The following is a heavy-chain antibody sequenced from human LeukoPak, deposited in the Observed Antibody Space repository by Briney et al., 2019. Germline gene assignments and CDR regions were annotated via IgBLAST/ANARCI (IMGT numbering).Heavy chain of an antibody. CDR1: GFSFSSYW. CDR3: AMLAKMATIDDFDY. D-gene: IGHD5-24*01. Sequence: GGSLRLSCAASGFSFSSYWMHWVRQAPGKGLVWVSRISSDASSTNYADSVKGRSTISRDNAKNTLYLQMNSLRAEDTAVYYCAMLAKMATIDDFDYWGQGTLVTVSS. J-gene: IGHJ4*02. CDR2: ISSDASST. V-gene: IGHV3-74*01.